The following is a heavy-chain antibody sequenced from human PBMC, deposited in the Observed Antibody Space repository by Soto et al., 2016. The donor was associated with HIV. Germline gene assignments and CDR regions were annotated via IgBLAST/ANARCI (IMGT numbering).Heavy chain of an antibody. Sequence: EVQLVESGGGLVQPGRSLRLSCAASGFTFDDYAMHWVRQAPGKGLEWVSGISWNSGSIGYADSVKGRFTISRDNAKNSLYLQMNSLRAEDMALYYCAKEGDCSGGSCYFDYWGQGTLVTVSS. J-gene: IGHJ4*02. V-gene: IGHV3-9*03. D-gene: IGHD2-15*01. CDR2: ISWNSGSI. CDR3: AKEGDCSGGSCYFDY. CDR1: GFTFDDYA.